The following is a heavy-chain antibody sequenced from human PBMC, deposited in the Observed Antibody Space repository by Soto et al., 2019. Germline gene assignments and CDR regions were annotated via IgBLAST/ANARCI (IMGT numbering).Heavy chain of an antibody. Sequence: QVQLVESGGGLVKPGGSLRLSCAASGFTFSDYYMSWIRQAPGKGLEWVSYISSSGSTIYYADSVKGRFTISRDNAKNSLYLQMNGLRAEDTAVYYCARDFDTGYCISTSCGMDVWGQGTTVTVSS. V-gene: IGHV3-11*01. CDR1: GFTFSDYY. CDR2: ISSSGSTI. J-gene: IGHJ6*02. CDR3: ARDFDTGYCISTSCGMDV. D-gene: IGHD2-2*01.